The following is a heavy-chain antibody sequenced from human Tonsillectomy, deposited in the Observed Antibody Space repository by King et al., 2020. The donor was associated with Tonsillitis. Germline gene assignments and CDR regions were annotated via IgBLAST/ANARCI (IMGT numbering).Heavy chain of an antibody. Sequence: QLQESGPGLVKPSETLSLTCSVSGGSVSTRSYYLSWIRQPPGKGLEWIGYISSSGSTNYNPSLKRRVTISLDTSKNQFSLMLTSVTAADTALYYCARKLITYGDYRLDPWGQGTLVTVSS. D-gene: IGHD4-17*01. CDR3: ARKLITYGDYRLDP. J-gene: IGHJ5*02. CDR2: ISSSGST. V-gene: IGHV4-61*01. CDR1: GGSVSTRSYY.